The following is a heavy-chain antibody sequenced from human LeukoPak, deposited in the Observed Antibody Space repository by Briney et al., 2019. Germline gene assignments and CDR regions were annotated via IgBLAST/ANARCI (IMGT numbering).Heavy chain of an antibody. CDR1: GGSFSGYY. CDR3: ARTGIKVATDYFDY. CDR2: INHSGST. J-gene: IGHJ4*02. Sequence: KPSETLSLTCAVYGGSFSGYYWSWIRQPPGKGLEWIGEINHSGSTNYNPSLKSRVTISVDTSKNQFSLKLSSVTAADTAVYYCARTGIKVATDYFDYWGQGTLVTVSS. D-gene: IGHD5-12*01. V-gene: IGHV4-34*01.